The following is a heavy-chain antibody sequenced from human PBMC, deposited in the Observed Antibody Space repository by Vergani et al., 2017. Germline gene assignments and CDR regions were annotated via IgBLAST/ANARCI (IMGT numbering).Heavy chain of an antibody. Sequence: QVQLLESGGGVVQPGRSLRLSCAAFGFTFNQYGMHWVRQAPGKGLEWVAVTWYDGNNKQYADSVKGRFTISRDDSKSTMYLQMNSLRDEDTGVYYCARDLRFLYNRFDPWGQGTLVTVSS. V-gene: IGHV3-33*01. CDR1: GFTFNQYG. J-gene: IGHJ5*02. CDR2: TWYDGNNK. D-gene: IGHD1-14*01. CDR3: ARDLRFLYNRFDP.